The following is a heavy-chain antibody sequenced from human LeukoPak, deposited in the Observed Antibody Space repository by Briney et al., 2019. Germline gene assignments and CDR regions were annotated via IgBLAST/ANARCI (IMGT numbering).Heavy chain of an antibody. V-gene: IGHV1-69*04. Sequence: SVKVSCKASGGTFSSYAISWVRQAPGQGLEWMGRIIPILGIANYAQKFQGRVTITADKSTSTAYMELSSLRAEDTAVYYCARDEIGVRYYYDSSGYYYYWGQGTLVTVSS. CDR3: ARDEIGVRYYYDSSGYYYY. D-gene: IGHD3-22*01. J-gene: IGHJ4*02. CDR1: GGTFSSYA. CDR2: IIPILGIA.